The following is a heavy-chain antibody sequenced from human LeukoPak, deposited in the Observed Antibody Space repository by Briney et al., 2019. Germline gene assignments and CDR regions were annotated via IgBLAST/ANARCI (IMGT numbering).Heavy chain of an antibody. CDR2: ISPNSGAT. D-gene: IGHD5/OR15-5a*01. CDR1: GYTFTDYS. V-gene: IGHV1-2*02. J-gene: IGHJ4*02. Sequence: ASVKVSCMASGYTFTDYSMHWVRQAPGQGLEWMGWISPNSGATNYAQNFQGRVTMTRDTSISTAYMELSRLGPDDTAVYYCATSRVRLYYFDLWGQGTLVTVSS. CDR3: ATSRVRLYYFDL.